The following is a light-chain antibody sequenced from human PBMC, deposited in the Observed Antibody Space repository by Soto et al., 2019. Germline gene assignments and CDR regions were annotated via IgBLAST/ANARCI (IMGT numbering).Light chain of an antibody. V-gene: IGLV1-40*01. J-gene: IGLJ1*01. CDR3: QSYDSSLSARYV. CDR2: GNS. Sequence: QSVLTQPPSVSGAPGQRVTISCTGSSSNIGAGYDVHWYQQLPGTAPKLLIYGNSNRPSGVPDRFSASKSGTSASLAITGLQAEAEADYYCQSYDSSLSARYVFGTGTKVTVL. CDR1: SSNIGAGYD.